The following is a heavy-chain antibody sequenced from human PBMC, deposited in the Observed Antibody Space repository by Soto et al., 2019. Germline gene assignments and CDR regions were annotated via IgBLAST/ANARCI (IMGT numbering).Heavy chain of an antibody. CDR1: QFTFSYYA. CDR2: ISGAGGST. J-gene: IGHJ2*01. V-gene: IGHV3-23*01. D-gene: IGHD6-6*01. Sequence: EVQLLESGGGLVQPGGSLRLSCAASQFTFSYYAMRWVRQAPGKGLEWVSLISGAGGSTNYADSVKGRFAISRDNSENTLYLQMNSLSAEDTAVYYCAKGRPPFDLWGRGTLVIVSS. CDR3: AKGRPPFDL.